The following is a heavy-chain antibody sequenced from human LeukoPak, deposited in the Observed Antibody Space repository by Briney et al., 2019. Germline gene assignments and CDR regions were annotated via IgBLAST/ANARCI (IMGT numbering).Heavy chain of an antibody. D-gene: IGHD3-9*01. CDR1: GGSFSGYY. CDR3: ARSSSYYDILTGHYFYYYGVDV. CDR2: INHSGST. Sequence: SETLSLTCAVYGGSFSGYYWSWIRQPPGKGLEWIGEINHSGSTNYNPSLKSRVTISGDTSKNQFSLNLSSVTAADTAVYYCARSSSYYDILTGHYFYYYGVDVWGQGTTVTVSS. J-gene: IGHJ6*02. V-gene: IGHV4-34*01.